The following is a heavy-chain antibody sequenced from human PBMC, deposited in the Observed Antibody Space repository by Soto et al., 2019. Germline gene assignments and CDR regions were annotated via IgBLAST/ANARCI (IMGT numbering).Heavy chain of an antibody. CDR3: ASLSANLYYYYGMDV. J-gene: IGHJ6*02. V-gene: IGHV3-48*01. Sequence: GGSLRLSCAASGFTFSSYSMNWVRQAPGKGLEWVSYISSSSSTIYYADSVKGRFTISRDNAKNSLYLQMNSLRAEDTAVYYCASLSANLYYYYGMDVWGQGTTVTVSS. D-gene: IGHD3-9*01. CDR2: ISSSSSTI. CDR1: GFTFSSYS.